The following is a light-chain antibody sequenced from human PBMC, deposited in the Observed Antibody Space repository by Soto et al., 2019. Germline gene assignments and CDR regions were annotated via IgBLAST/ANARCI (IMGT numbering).Light chain of an antibody. V-gene: IGLV2-23*02. CDR3: CSYAGSSPPGV. CDR2: EVS. J-gene: IGLJ3*02. CDR1: SSDVGSYNL. Sequence: QSALTQPASVSGSPGQSITISCTGTSSDVGSYNLVSWYQQHPGKAPKLMIYEVSKRPSGVSNRFSGSKSGNTASLTISGLQAEDEADYYCCSYAGSSPPGVFGGGTKLTVL.